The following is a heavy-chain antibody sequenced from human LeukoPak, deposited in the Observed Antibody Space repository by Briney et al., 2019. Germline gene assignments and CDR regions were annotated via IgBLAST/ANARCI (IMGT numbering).Heavy chain of an antibody. CDR1: GFTFDDYA. Sequence: GSLRLSCAASGFTFDDYAMHWVRRAPGKGLEWVSLISGDGGSTYYADSVRGRFTISRDNSKNSLYLQMDSLRTEDTAFYYCAKEIDTLGTNAFDIWGQGTMVTVSS. D-gene: IGHD2-15*01. V-gene: IGHV3-43*02. CDR2: ISGDGGST. CDR3: AKEIDTLGTNAFDI. J-gene: IGHJ3*02.